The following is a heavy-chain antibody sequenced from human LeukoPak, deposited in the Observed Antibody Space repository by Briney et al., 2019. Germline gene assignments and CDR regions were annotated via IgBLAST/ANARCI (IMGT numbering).Heavy chain of an antibody. V-gene: IGHV1-18*01. D-gene: IGHD7-27*01. CDR2: ISAYNGNT. CDR1: GYTFTSYG. J-gene: IGHJ6*03. CDR3: ARALGSYYYYYYHMDV. Sequence: ASVKVSCKASGYTFTSYGISWVRQAPGQGLEWMGWISAYNGNTNYAQKLQGRVTMTTDTSTSTAYMELRSLRSDDTAVYYCARALGSYYYYYYHMDVWGKGTTVTVSS.